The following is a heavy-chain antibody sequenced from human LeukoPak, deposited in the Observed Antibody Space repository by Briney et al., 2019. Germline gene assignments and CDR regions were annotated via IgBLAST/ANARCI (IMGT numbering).Heavy chain of an antibody. V-gene: IGHV4-34*01. CDR3: PRRFGSGSSPFDY. CDR1: GGSFSGYY. Sequence: SETLSLTCAVYGGSFSGYYWSWIRQPPGKGLEWIGEINHSGSTYYNPSLKSRVTISVDTSKNQFSLKLSSVTAADTAVYYCPRRFGSGSSPFDYWGQGTLVTVSS. D-gene: IGHD3-10*01. CDR2: INHSGST. J-gene: IGHJ4*02.